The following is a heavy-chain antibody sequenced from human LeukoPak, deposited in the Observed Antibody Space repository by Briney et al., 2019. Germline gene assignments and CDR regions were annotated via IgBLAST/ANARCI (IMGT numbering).Heavy chain of an antibody. J-gene: IGHJ5*02. CDR1: GESFSGHY. D-gene: IGHD3-10*01. Sequence: PSETLSLTCAVSGESFSGHYWNWIRQPPGKGLEWIGEINHSGSTNYNPSLKSRVTMSVDTSKNQFSLKLSSVTAADTAVYYCARDLTMVRGALNWFDPWGQGTLVTVSS. V-gene: IGHV4-34*01. CDR2: INHSGST. CDR3: ARDLTMVRGALNWFDP.